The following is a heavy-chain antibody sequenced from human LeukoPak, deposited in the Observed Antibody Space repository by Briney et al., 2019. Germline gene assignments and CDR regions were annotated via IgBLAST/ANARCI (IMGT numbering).Heavy chain of an antibody. V-gene: IGHV4-59*11. D-gene: IGHD2-2*01. J-gene: IGHJ4*02. CDR3: ARGGYCSSTSCLSFDY. CDR1: GGSISSHY. CDR2: IYYSGST. Sequence: SETLSLTCTVPGGSISSHYWSWIRQPPGKGPEWIGYIYYSGSTNYIPALKSQVTISVDTSKNQFSLKLCSVTAADTAVYYCARGGYCSSTSCLSFDYWGQGTLVTVSS.